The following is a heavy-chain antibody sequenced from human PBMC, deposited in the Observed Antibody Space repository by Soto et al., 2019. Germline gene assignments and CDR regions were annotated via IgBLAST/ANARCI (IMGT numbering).Heavy chain of an antibody. D-gene: IGHD2-15*01. CDR1: GFTFSSYA. V-gene: IGHV3-23*01. J-gene: IGHJ5*02. Sequence: GGSLRLSCAASGFTFSSYAMSWVRQAPGKGLEWVSAISGSGGSTYYADSVKGRFTIPRDNSKNTLYLQMNSLRAEDTAVYYCAKRRDGSGGTDWFDPWGQGTLVTVSS. CDR2: ISGSGGST. CDR3: AKRRDGSGGTDWFDP.